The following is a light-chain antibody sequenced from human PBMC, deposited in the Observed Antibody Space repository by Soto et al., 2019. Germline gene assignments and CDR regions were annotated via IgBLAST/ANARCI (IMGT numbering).Light chain of an antibody. V-gene: IGKV1-12*01. CDR2: GAS. CDR1: QGISSY. CDR3: QQANSFPYT. Sequence: DIQMTQSPSSVSASVGDRFTITCRASQGISSYLAWYQQTPGKAPKLLIYGASSLQSGVPSRFSGSGSGTDFTLTISSLQPEDFATYYCQQANSFPYTFGQGTKLEIK. J-gene: IGKJ2*01.